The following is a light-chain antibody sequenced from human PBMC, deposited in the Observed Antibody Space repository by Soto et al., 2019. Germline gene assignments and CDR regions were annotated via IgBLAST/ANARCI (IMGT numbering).Light chain of an antibody. J-gene: IGLJ1*01. CDR2: EVS. CDR1: SSDVGSYNL. CDR3: CSYAGSSTHYV. V-gene: IGLV2-23*02. Sequence: QSALTQPASVSGSPGQSITISCTGTSSDVGSYNLVSWYQQHPGKAPKLMIYEVSKRPSGVSNRFSGSKSGNTASLTISGLQAEDEADYYCCSYAGSSTHYVFGTGTKVTFL.